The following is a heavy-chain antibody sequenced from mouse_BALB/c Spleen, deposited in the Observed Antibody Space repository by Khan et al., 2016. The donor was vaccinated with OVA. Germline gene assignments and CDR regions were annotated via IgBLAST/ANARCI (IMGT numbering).Heavy chain of an antibody. CDR2: IDPFSGDT. CDR1: GYSFTTYY. CDR3: TRHGYVAWFTD. V-gene: IGHV1S135*01. Sequence: VQLQQSGPELMKPGASVKISCKASGYSFTTYYIHWVMQSHGKSLEWIGYIDPFSGDTTYNQKFKGKATLTVDKSSSTAYIHLSNLTSEDSAVDFCTRHGYVAWFTDWGQGTLVTVSA. J-gene: IGHJ3*01. D-gene: IGHD2-2*01.